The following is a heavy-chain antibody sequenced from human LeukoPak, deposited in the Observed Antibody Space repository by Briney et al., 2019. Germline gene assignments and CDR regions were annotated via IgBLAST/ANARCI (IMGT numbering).Heavy chain of an antibody. D-gene: IGHD1-1*01. CDR3: ARVGTSSNYYYYMDV. Sequence: GGSLRLSCAASGFTFSSYTMNWVRQAPGKGLEWVSYISSSGGTIYYADSVRGRFTISRDNAKNSLYLQMNSPRAEDTAVYYCARVGTSSNYYYYMDVWGKGTTVTVSS. CDR1: GFTFSSYT. V-gene: IGHV3-48*04. CDR2: ISSSGGTI. J-gene: IGHJ6*03.